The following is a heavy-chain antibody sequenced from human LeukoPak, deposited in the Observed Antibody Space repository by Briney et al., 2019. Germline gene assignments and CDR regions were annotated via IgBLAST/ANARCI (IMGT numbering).Heavy chain of an antibody. CDR1: GFIVSSDH. CDR3: VRAPGAT. CDR2: IYKGGNT. Sequence: GGSLRLSCAASGFIVSSDHMNWVRQAPGKGLEWVAVIYKGGNTFYADPVKGRFTISRDNSKNTVYLQMDSLRAEDTAVYYCVRAPGATWGQGTLVTVSS. J-gene: IGHJ5*02. D-gene: IGHD3-10*01. V-gene: IGHV3-53*01.